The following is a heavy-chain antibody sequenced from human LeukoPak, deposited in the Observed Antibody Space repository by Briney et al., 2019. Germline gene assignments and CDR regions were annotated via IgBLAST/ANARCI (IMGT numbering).Heavy chain of an antibody. D-gene: IGHD4-11*01. J-gene: IGHJ4*02. CDR1: GYTFRGNY. CDR2: IDANNGDT. V-gene: IGHV1-2*02. Sequence: GASVKISCKASGYTFRGNYIHWQRQAPGQGLEWMGWIDANNGDTKSAQKFQGRVTMSRDTSISTAYMDLSSLSPDDAAVYYCARDPSSVTLYFFDYWGQGTLVTVSS. CDR3: ARDPSSVTLYFFDY.